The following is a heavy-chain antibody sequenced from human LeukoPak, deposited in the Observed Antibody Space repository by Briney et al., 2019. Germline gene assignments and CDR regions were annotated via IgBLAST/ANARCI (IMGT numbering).Heavy chain of an antibody. J-gene: IGHJ4*02. Sequence: SETLSLTCTVSGGSISSYYWSWIRQPPGKGLEWIGYIYTSGSTNYNPSLKSRVTISVDTSKNQFSLKLSSVTAADTAAYYCARRSDSYGLDYWGQGTLVTVSS. V-gene: IGHV4-4*09. CDR1: GGSISSYY. CDR2: IYTSGST. CDR3: ARRSDSYGLDY. D-gene: IGHD5-18*01.